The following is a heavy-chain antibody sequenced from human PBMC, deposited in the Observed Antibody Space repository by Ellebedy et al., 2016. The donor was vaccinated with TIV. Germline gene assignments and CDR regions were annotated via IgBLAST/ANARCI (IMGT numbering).Heavy chain of an antibody. CDR3: AKYFHGTGNTNGATFDV. CDR1: GFTFRYYA. V-gene: IGHV3-23*01. D-gene: IGHD3-10*01. Sequence: PGGSLRLSCAASGFTFRYYAMSWGRQAPGKGLEWVSSISGTGDSTYYAESVKGRFTISRDNSKNTQYLQMNSLRAEDTALYYFAKYFHGTGNTNGATFDVWGQGAMVTVSS. CDR2: ISGTGDST. J-gene: IGHJ3*01.